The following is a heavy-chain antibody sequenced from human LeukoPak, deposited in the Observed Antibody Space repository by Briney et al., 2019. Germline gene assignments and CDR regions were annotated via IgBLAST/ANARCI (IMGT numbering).Heavy chain of an antibody. D-gene: IGHD1-7*01. V-gene: IGHV1-69*13. CDR1: GGTFSSYA. CDR3: ARDGGSSRVNWNWFDY. J-gene: IGHJ4*02. CDR2: IIPIFGTA. Sequence: GASVKVSCKASGGTFSSYAISWVRQAPEQGLEWMGGIIPIFGTANYAQKFQGRVTITADESTSTAYMELSSLRSEDTAVYYCARDGGSSRVNWNWFDYWGQGTLVTVSS.